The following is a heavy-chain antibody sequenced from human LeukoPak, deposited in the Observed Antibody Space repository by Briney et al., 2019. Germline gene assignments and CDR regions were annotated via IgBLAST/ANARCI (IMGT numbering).Heavy chain of an antibody. Sequence: PGGSLRLSCAASGFTFSSFAVGWVRQAPGGGLGWVSAISGSGGSTYYADSVKGRFTISRDNSKNTLYLQLNSLRAEDTAVYYCAKSELRHFDWLPNYSHYWGQGTLVTVSS. CDR3: AKSELRHFDWLPNYSHY. CDR2: ISGSGGST. CDR1: GFTFSSFA. J-gene: IGHJ4*02. V-gene: IGHV3-23*01. D-gene: IGHD3-9*01.